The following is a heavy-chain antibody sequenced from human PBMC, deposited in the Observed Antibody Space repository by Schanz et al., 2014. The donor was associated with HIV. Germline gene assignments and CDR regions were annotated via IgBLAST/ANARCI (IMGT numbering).Heavy chain of an antibody. J-gene: IGHJ4*02. CDR3: AKPEYDSRGNSHGHFDY. CDR2: ISESGRYT. V-gene: IGHV3-23*01. CDR1: GLTFSDYA. D-gene: IGHD3-22*01. Sequence: EVQLLESGGGLVQPGGSLRLSCAASGLTFSDYAMTWVRQGAGKGLEWVSTISESGRYTYYADSVKGRFTISRDNSKNTLYLQMTTLRIDDTAVYYCAKPEYDSRGNSHGHFDYWGQGTLVTVSS.